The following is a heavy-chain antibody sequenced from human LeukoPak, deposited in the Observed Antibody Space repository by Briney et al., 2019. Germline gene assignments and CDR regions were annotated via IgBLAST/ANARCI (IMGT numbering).Heavy chain of an antibody. CDR1: GFTFSSYE. Sequence: GGSLRLSCAASGFTFSSYEMNWVRQAPGKGLEWVSYISSSGSTIYYADSVKGRFTISRDNAKNSLYLQMNSLRAEDTALYYCAKDTTFNYYGSGSYSTLFDYWGQGTLVTVSS. V-gene: IGHV3-48*03. CDR3: AKDTTFNYYGSGSYSTLFDY. J-gene: IGHJ4*02. CDR2: ISSSGSTI. D-gene: IGHD3-10*01.